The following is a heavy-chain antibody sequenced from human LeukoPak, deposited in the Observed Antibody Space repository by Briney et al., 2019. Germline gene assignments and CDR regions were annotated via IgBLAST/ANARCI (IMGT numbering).Heavy chain of an antibody. D-gene: IGHD2-15*01. CDR2: IYTSGST. V-gene: IGHV4-4*07. J-gene: IGHJ4*02. Sequence: KPSETLSLTCTGYGGSSSSYYWSWIRQPAGKGLEWMGRIYTSGSTNYNPSLKGRVTMSVDTSKNQFYLKLSSVTAADTAVYYCARDWDCSGGSCYNDDWGQGTPVTASS. CDR1: GGSSSSYY. CDR3: ARDWDCSGGSCYNDD.